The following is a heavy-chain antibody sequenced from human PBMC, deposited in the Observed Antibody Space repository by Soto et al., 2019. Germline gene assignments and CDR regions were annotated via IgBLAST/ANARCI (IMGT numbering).Heavy chain of an antibody. Sequence: KVSCKASGYTFTNYGISWVRQAPGQGLEWMGWINTYNGNTNHAQKLQGRVTMTTDTSTSTAYMELRSLRSDDTAVYYCARGVGSGTYYNQYNWFDPWGQGTLVTVSS. J-gene: IGHJ5*02. D-gene: IGHD3-10*01. V-gene: IGHV1-18*01. CDR2: INTYNGNT. CDR3: ARGVGSGTYYNQYNWFDP. CDR1: GYTFTNYG.